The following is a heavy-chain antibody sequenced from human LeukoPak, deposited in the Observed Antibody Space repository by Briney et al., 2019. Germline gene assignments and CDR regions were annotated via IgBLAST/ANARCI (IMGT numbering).Heavy chain of an antibody. J-gene: IGHJ5*02. CDR1: GFTFSSYA. CDR2: ISYDGSNK. D-gene: IGHD3-22*01. Sequence: PGRSLRLPCAASGFTFSSYAMHWVRQAPGKGLEWVAVISYDGSNKYYADSVKGRFTISRDNSKNTLYLQMNSLRAEDTAVYYCARVSADDSSGYYYDVGWLDPWGQGTLVTVFS. V-gene: IGHV3-30*01. CDR3: ARVSADDSSGYYYDVGWLDP.